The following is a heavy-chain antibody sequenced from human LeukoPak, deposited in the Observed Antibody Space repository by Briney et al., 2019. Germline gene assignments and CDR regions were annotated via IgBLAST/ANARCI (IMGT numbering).Heavy chain of an antibody. J-gene: IGHJ4*02. V-gene: IGHV4-61*02. Sequence: SETLSLTCTVSGGSISSGSYYWSWIRQPAGKGLEWIGRIYTSGSTNYNPSLKSRVTISVDTSKNQFSLKLSSVTAADTAMYYCAREFMITFGGVIAIDYWGQGTLVTVSS. CDR3: AREFMITFGGVIAIDY. CDR2: IYTSGST. CDR1: GGSISSGSYY. D-gene: IGHD3-16*02.